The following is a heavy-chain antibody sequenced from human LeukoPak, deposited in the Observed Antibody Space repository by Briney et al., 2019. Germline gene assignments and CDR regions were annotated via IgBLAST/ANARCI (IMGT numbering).Heavy chain of an antibody. CDR2: INHSGST. CDR1: GGSFSGYY. Sequence: SETLSLTCAVYGGSFSGYYWSWIRQPPGKGLEWIGEINHSGSTNYNPSLKSRVTISVGTSKNQFSLKLSSVTAADTAVYYCARARSYLDAFDIWGQGTMVTVSS. CDR3: ARARSYLDAFDI. D-gene: IGHD1-26*01. V-gene: IGHV4-34*01. J-gene: IGHJ3*02.